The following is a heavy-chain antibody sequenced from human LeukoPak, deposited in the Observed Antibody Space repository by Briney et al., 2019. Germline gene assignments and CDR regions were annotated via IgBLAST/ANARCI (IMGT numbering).Heavy chain of an antibody. Sequence: PSETLSLTCTVSGGSISSSSYYWGWIRQPPGKGLEWIGSIYYSGSTYYNPSLKSRVTISVDTSKNQFSLKLSSVTAADTAVYYCARGNYYDSSGYLRAFDIWGQGTMVTVSS. CDR1: GGSISSSSYY. V-gene: IGHV4-39*07. CDR2: IYYSGST. CDR3: ARGNYYDSSGYLRAFDI. D-gene: IGHD3-22*01. J-gene: IGHJ3*02.